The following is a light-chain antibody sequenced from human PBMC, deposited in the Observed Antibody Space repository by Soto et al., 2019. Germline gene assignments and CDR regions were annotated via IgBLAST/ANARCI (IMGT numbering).Light chain of an antibody. CDR2: WAS. CDR3: AHYNRASIT. CDR1: QSVLYSSNNKNY. Sequence: DILMTQSPDSLAVSLGERATINCKSSQSVLYSSNNKNYLAWYQQKPGQPPKLLIYWASTRESGVPDRVTGTGAVGQITLTICRVYAVEVALHNSAHYNRASITSGKGTRWRS. V-gene: IGKV4-1*01. J-gene: IGKJ5*01.